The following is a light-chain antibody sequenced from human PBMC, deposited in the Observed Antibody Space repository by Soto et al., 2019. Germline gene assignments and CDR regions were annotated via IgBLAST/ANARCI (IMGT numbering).Light chain of an antibody. J-gene: IGKJ3*01. V-gene: IGKV1-33*01. CDR3: QQYDNLPGFT. CDR1: QDISNY. CDR2: DAS. Sequence: DIQMTQSPSSLYASVEDRVTITCQASQDISNYLNWYQQKPGKAPKLLIYDASNLETGVPSRFSGSGSGTDFTFTISSLQPEDIATYYCQQYDNLPGFTFGPGTKVDIK.